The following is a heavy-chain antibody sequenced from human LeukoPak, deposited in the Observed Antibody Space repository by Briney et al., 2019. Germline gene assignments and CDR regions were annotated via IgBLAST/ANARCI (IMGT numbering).Heavy chain of an antibody. V-gene: IGHV1-18*01. Sequence: ASVKVSCKASGYTFTNYGISWVRQAPGQGLEWMGWISAYNGNTNYAQKVQGRVTMTTDTPTSTAYMELRSLRSHDTAVYYCARDPLGYCTSITCLDGMDVWGQGTTVTVSS. D-gene: IGHD2-2*01. CDR1: GYTFTNYG. J-gene: IGHJ6*02. CDR2: ISAYNGNT. CDR3: ARDPLGYCTSITCLDGMDV.